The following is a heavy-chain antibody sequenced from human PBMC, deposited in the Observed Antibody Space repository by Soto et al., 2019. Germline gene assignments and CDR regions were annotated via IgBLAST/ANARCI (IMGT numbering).Heavy chain of an antibody. CDR3: ARDDDTAMVPYYYYGMDV. CDR2: IKQDGSEK. CDR1: GFTFSSYW. J-gene: IGHJ6*02. V-gene: IGHV3-7*03. Sequence: GGSLRLSCAASGFTFSSYWMSWARQAPGKGLEWVANIKQDGSEKYYVDSVKGRFTISRDNAKNSLYLQMNSLRAEDTAVYYCARDDDTAMVPYYYYGMDVWGQGTTVTVSS. D-gene: IGHD5-18*01.